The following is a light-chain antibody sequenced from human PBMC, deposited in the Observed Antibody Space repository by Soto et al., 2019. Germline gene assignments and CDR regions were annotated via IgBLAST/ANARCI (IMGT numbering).Light chain of an antibody. CDR3: QQYDDSIT. J-gene: IGKJ5*01. V-gene: IGKV3-20*01. CDR1: QSVSSSY. Sequence: EIVLTQSPDTLSLSPGESATLSCRASQSVSSSYLAWYQQKPGQAPRLLIYGASSRATGIPDRFSGSGSGTDFTLTISRLEPEDFAMFYCQQYDDSITFGQGTRLEIE. CDR2: GAS.